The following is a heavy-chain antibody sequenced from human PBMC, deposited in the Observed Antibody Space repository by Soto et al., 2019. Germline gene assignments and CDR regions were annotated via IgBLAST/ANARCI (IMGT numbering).Heavy chain of an antibody. Sequence: GASVKVSCKASGGTFSSYAISWVRQAPGQGLEWMGGIIPIFGTANYAQKFQGRVTITADKSTSKAYMELSSLRSEDTAVYYCERGRDRNRPTTPFDYWGQGTLVTVSS. CDR2: IIPIFGTA. J-gene: IGHJ4*02. CDR1: GGTFSSYA. D-gene: IGHD6-6*01. V-gene: IGHV1-69*06. CDR3: ERGRDRNRPTTPFDY.